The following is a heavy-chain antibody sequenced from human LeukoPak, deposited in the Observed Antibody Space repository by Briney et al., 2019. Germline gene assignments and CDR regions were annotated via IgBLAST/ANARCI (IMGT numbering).Heavy chain of an antibody. CDR1: GGSISSSNW. CDR2: IYHSGST. CDR3: ARGKQYYDFWSGYYTSWFDP. J-gene: IGHJ5*02. Sequence: SGTLSLTCAVSGGSISSSNWWSWVRQPPGKGLEWIGEIYHSGSTNYNPSLKSRVTISVDKSKNQFSLKLSSVTAADTAVYYCARGKQYYDFWSGYYTSWFDPWGQGTLVTVSS. D-gene: IGHD3-3*01. V-gene: IGHV4-4*02.